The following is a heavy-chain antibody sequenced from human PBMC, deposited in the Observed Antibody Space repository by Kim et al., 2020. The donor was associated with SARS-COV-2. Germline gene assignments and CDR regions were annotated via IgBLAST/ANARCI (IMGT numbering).Heavy chain of an antibody. CDR1: GYTFTSYG. D-gene: IGHD3-16*02. Sequence: ASVKVSCKASGYTFTSYGISWVRQAPGQGLEWMGWISAYNGNTNYAQKLQGRVTMTTDTSTSTAYMELRSLRSDDTAVYYCARVMITFGGVIVRLYFDYWGQGTLVTVSS. CDR3: ARVMITFGGVIVRLYFDY. CDR2: ISAYNGNT. V-gene: IGHV1-18*01. J-gene: IGHJ4*02.